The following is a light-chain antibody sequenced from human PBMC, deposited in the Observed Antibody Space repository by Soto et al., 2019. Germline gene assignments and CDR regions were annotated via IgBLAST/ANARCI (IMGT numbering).Light chain of an antibody. V-gene: IGLV2-14*01. CDR2: DVS. CDR3: SSYPSSSTV. CDR1: SSDVGGYNY. Sequence: QSALTQPASVSGSPGQSITISCTGTSSDVGGYNYVSWYQQHPGKAPKLMIYDVSNRPSGVSNRFSGSKSGNTASLTISGLQAEDEADYYCSSYPSSSTVFGTGTKVTVL. J-gene: IGLJ1*01.